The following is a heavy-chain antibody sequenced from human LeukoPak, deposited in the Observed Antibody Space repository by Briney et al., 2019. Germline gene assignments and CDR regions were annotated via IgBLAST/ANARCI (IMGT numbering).Heavy chain of an antibody. CDR1: GGSISSGSYY. CDR3: ARDDLQLVRRLGGGTEYYYYYYMDV. D-gene: IGHD6-13*01. V-gene: IGHV4-61*01. CDR2: IYYSGST. Sequence: PSQTLSLTCTVSGGSISSGSYYWSWIRQPPGKGLEWIGYIYYSGSTNYNPSLKSRVTISVDTSKNQFSLQLNSVTPEDTAVYYCARDDLQLVRRLGGGTEYYYYYYMDVWGKGTTVTVSS. J-gene: IGHJ6*03.